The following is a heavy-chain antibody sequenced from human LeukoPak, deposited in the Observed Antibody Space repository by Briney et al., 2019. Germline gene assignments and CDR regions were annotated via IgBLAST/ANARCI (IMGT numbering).Heavy chain of an antibody. CDR1: GFTFSSYA. Sequence: GGSRRLSCAASGFTFSSYAMSWVRQAPGKGLEWVSAISGIGGSTYYADSVKGRFTISRNNTKNTLYLQMNNLKAENTDVYSCAKGARHQQILRYFDWLFDYWGQGTLVTVSS. J-gene: IGHJ4*02. CDR3: AKGARHQQILRYFDWLFDY. D-gene: IGHD3-9*01. V-gene: IGHV3-23*01. CDR2: ISGIGGST.